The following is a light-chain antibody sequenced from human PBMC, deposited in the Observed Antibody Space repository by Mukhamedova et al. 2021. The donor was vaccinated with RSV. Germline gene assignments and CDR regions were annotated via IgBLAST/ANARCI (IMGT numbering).Light chain of an antibody. CDR3: SSYARGSTLV. J-gene: IGLJ2*01. Sequence: PSGVSNRFSGPKSGNTASLTISGLQAEDEADYYCSSYARGSTLVFGGGTKVNVL. V-gene: IGLV2-14*01.